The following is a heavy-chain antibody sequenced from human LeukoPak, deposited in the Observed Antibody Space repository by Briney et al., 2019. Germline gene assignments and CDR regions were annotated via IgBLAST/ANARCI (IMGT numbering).Heavy chain of an antibody. CDR2: TYYMSKWYN. J-gene: IGHJ6*02. D-gene: IGHD2-21*01. CDR3: ARGRIAYYGMDV. CDR1: GDSVSSKTAA. Sequence: SRTLSLTCAISGDSVSSKTAAWNWIRQSPSRGLEWLGRTYYMSKWYNDYAVFVKSRITVNPDTSKNQFSLQLNSVTPEDTAVYYCARGRIAYYGMDVWGQGTTVTVSS. V-gene: IGHV6-1*01.